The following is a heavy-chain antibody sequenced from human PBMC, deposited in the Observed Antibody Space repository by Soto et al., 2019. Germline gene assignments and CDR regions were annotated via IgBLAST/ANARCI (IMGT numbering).Heavy chain of an antibody. D-gene: IGHD6-19*01. V-gene: IGHV4-39*01. J-gene: IGHJ5*01. CDR2: IYYSGST. CDR1: GASTHITSFV. CDR3: ARHYSSGSRNWFDS. Sequence: ETRYLPCSTSGASTHITSFVWGWVRQAPGKGLEWIGSIYYSGSTYYNPSLRSRVTISVDTSKKQFPLKLRSVTAADTAVFYCARHYSSGSRNWFDSWGQGTLVTVSS.